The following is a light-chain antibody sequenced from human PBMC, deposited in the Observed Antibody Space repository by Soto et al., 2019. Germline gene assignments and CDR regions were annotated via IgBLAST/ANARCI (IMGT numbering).Light chain of an antibody. Sequence: QSVLTQPPSVSGAPGQRVTISCTGSSSNIGAGYDVHWYQQLPGTAPKLLMYGNTNRPSVFPDRFSGSKSDTSASLAITGLPAEDEADYYCHSYDSSLSGAVFGGGTKLTVL. V-gene: IGLV1-40*01. CDR3: HSYDSSLSGAV. J-gene: IGLJ2*01. CDR2: GNT. CDR1: SSNIGAGYD.